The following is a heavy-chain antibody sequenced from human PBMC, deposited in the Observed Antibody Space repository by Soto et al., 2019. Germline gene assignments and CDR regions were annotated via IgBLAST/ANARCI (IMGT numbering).Heavy chain of an antibody. D-gene: IGHD6-13*01. CDR3: AREGVSSSWYNYYGMEV. CDR2: IYYSGST. V-gene: IGHV4-39*02. CDR1: GGSISSSSYY. Sequence: SETLSLTCAVSGGSISSSSYYWGCLLQGPGKGLEWIGSIYYSGSTYYNPSLESRVTISVDTSKNQFSLKLSSVTAADTAVYYCAREGVSSSWYNYYGMEVWGQGTTVTVSS. J-gene: IGHJ6*02.